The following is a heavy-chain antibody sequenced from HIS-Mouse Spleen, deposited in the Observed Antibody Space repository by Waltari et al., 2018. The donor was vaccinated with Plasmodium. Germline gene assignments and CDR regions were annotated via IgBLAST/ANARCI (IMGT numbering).Heavy chain of an antibody. J-gene: IGHJ4*02. D-gene: IGHD6-19*01. Sequence: QVQLQQWGAGLLKPSETLSLTCAVYGGSFSGYYWSWVRQPPGKGLGGIGESKQSGSTNYNPSLKSRVTISVDTSKNQFSLKLSAVTAADTAVYYCARGPGYSSGWYYFDYWGQGTLVTVSS. CDR3: ARGPGYSSGWYYFDY. CDR1: GGSFSGYY. CDR2: SKQSGST. V-gene: IGHV4-34*01.